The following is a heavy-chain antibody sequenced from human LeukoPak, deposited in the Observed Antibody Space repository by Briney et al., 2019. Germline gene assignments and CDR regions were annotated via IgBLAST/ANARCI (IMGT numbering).Heavy chain of an antibody. Sequence: GGSLRLSCAASGFTVSSNYMSWVRQAPGKGLEWVSVIYSGGSTYYADSVKGRFTISRDNSKNTVYLQMNSLRAGDTAVYYCARDLNYDSASWGQGTLVTVSS. D-gene: IGHD3-22*01. CDR1: GFTVSSNY. CDR2: IYSGGST. J-gene: IGHJ5*02. V-gene: IGHV3-53*01. CDR3: ARDLNYDSAS.